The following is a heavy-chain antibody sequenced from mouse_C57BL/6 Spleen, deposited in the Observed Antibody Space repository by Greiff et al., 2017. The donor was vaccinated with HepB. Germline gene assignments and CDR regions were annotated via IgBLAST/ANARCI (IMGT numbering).Heavy chain of an antibody. D-gene: IGHD2-4*01. CDR3: ARGSFYDYSYYFDY. CDR2: INYDGSST. CDR1: GFTFSDYY. J-gene: IGHJ2*01. V-gene: IGHV5-16*01. Sequence: EVMLVESEGGLVQPGRSMKLSCTASGFTFSDYYMAWVRQVPEKGLEWVANINYDGSSTYYLDSLKSRFIISRDNAKNILYLQMSSLKSEDTATYYCARGSFYDYSYYFDYWGQGTTLTVSS.